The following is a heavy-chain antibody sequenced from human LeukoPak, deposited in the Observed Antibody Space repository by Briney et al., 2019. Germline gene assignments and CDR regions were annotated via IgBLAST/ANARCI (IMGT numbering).Heavy chain of an antibody. CDR1: GFTFSDDW. D-gene: IGHD2-15*01. CDR2: IRRDGSQI. V-gene: IGHV3-7*01. Sequence: SGGSLRLSCAASGFTFSDDWMTWIRQPPGKGLEWVANIRRDGSQIHYLDSVKGRFTISRDNAEKSLYLEMNSLRAEDTAVYYCARAFSPSTRGGDCSGGPCYYDAFDIWGQGTVVTASS. CDR3: ARAFSPSTRGGDCSGGPCYYDAFDI. J-gene: IGHJ3*02.